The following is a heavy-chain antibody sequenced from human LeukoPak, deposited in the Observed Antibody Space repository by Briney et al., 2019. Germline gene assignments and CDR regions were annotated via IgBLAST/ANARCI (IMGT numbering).Heavy chain of an antibody. Sequence: GRSLRLSCAASGFTFSSFAIHWVRQAPGKGLEWVAVISYDGSNKYYADSVKGRFTISRDNSKNTLYLQMNSLRAEDTAVFYCARVGRGYSFNVYYFDYWGQGTLVTVSS. CDR2: ISYDGSNK. V-gene: IGHV3-30*04. J-gene: IGHJ4*02. D-gene: IGHD5-18*01. CDR1: GFTFSSFA. CDR3: ARVGRGYSFNVYYFDY.